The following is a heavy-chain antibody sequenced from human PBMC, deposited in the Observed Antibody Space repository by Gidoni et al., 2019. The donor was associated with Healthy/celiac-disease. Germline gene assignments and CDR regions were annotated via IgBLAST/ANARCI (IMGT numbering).Heavy chain of an antibody. CDR1: GYTFTSYD. Sequence: QVQLVQSGAEVKKSVASVTVSCKASGYTFTSYDINWVRQATGQGLEWMGWMNPNRGNTGYAQKFQGRITMTRNTSISTAYMELSSLRSEDTVVSYCAMPYDSSGYYFYYYMDGWGNGTTVTVSS. D-gene: IGHD3-22*01. CDR2: MNPNRGNT. J-gene: IGHJ6*03. V-gene: IGHV1-8*01. CDR3: AMPYDSSGYYFYYYMDG.